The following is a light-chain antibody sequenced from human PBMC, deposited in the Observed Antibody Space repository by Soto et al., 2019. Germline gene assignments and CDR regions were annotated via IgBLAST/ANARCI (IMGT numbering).Light chain of an antibody. Sequence: EIVLTQSPGTLSLSPGERATLSCRASQSVSSSYLGWYQQKPGQAPRLLIYATSSRATGIPDRFSGSGSGTDFTLTIKRLQAEDFAVYYCQQYGSSPRTFXQGTKVDIK. CDR1: QSVSSSY. J-gene: IGKJ1*01. CDR3: QQYGSSPRT. CDR2: ATS. V-gene: IGKV3-20*01.